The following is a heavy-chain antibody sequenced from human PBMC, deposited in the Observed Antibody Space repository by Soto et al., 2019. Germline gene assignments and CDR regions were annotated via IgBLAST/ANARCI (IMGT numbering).Heavy chain of an antibody. CDR3: ASGGTPIDY. CDR2: ISAYNGNT. Sequence: QVQLVQSGAEVKKPGASVKVSCKTSGYTFTNFGLSWVRQAPGQGLEWMGWISAYNGNTNYSQNFQGRVTMTTDTSTSTDYKELMSLRSDDTAVYSCASGGTPIDYWGQGTLVTVSS. J-gene: IGHJ4*02. V-gene: IGHV1-18*01. D-gene: IGHD3-16*01. CDR1: GYTFTNFG.